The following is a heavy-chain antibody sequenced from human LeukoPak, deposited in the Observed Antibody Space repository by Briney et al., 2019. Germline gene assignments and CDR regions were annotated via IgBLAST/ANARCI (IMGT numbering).Heavy chain of an antibody. CDR2: ISSSSSYI. Sequence: GGSLRLSCAASGFTFSSYSMNWVRQAPGKGLEWVSSISSSSSYIYYADSVKGRFTISRDNAKNSLYLQMNSLRAEDTAVYYCAGTLDAEFFAEYFQHWGQGTLVTVSS. V-gene: IGHV3-21*01. CDR3: AGTLDAEFFAEYFQH. D-gene: IGHD2-2*01. J-gene: IGHJ1*01. CDR1: GFTFSSYS.